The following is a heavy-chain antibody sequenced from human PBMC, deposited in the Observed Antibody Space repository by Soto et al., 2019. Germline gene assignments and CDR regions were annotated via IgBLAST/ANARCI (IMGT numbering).Heavy chain of an antibody. J-gene: IGHJ4*02. Sequence: SETLSLTCTVSGGSISSSSYYWGWIRQPPGKGLEWIGSIYYSGSTYYNPSLKSRVTISVDTSKNQFSLKLSSVTAADTAVYYCARPFYDSSGYWGQGTLVTVSS. CDR2: IYYSGST. CDR3: ARPFYDSSGY. CDR1: GGSISSSSYY. D-gene: IGHD3-22*01. V-gene: IGHV4-39*01.